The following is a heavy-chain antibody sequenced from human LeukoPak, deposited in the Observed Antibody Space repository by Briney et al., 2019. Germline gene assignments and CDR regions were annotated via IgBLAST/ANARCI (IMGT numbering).Heavy chain of an antibody. J-gene: IGHJ3*01. CDR2: IYYSGST. CDR1: GRSVSSGSYY. D-gene: IGHD1-7*01. CDR3: ARVPGGGTAAN. V-gene: IGHV4-61*01. Sequence: SETLSLTCTVSGRSVSSGSYYWSWIRQPPGKGLEWIGYIYYSGSTNYNPSLKRRVTISVDTSKNQFSLKLRSVTAADTAVYYCARVPGGGTAANWGQGTMVTVSS.